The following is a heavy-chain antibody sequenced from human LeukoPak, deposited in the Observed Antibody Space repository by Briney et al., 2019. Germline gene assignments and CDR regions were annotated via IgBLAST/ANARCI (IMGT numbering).Heavy chain of an antibody. V-gene: IGHV4-59*01. J-gene: IGHJ5*02. CDR2: IYYSGST. D-gene: IGHD1-26*01. Sequence: SETLSLTCTVSGGSISSYYWSWIRQPPGKGLEWIGYIYYSGSTNYNPSLKSRVTISVDTSRNQFSLKLSSVTAADTAVYYRARIKRYSGSYSWFDPWGQGTLVTVSS. CDR3: ARIKRYSGSYSWFDP. CDR1: GGSISSYY.